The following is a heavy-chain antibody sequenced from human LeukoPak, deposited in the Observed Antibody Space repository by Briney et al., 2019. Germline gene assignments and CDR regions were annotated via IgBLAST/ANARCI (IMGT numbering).Heavy chain of an antibody. CDR2: ISSSSSYI. V-gene: IGHV3-21*01. CDR1: GFTFSSYS. J-gene: IGHJ4*02. CDR3: ARLPSGNYYDSRD. D-gene: IGHD3-22*01. Sequence: PGGSLGLSCAASGFTFSSYSMNWVRQAPGKGLEWVSSISSSSSYIYYADSVKGRFTISRDNAKNSLYLQMNSLRAEDTAVYYCARLPSGNYYDSRDWGQGTLVTVSS.